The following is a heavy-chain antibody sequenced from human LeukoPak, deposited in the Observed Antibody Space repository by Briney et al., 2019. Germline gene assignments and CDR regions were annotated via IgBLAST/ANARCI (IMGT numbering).Heavy chain of an antibody. CDR1: GGSISSSSYY. D-gene: IGHD6-19*01. V-gene: IGHV4-39*01. Sequence: PETLSLTCTVSGGSISSSSYYWGWIRQPPGKGLEWIGSIYYSGSTYYNPSLKSRVTISVDTSKNQFSLKLSSVTAADTAVYYCARFSAVAGVYWGQGTLATVSS. CDR2: IYYSGST. CDR3: ARFSAVAGVY. J-gene: IGHJ4*02.